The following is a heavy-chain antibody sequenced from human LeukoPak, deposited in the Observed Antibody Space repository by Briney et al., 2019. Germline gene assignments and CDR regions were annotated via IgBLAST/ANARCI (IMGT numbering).Heavy chain of an antibody. V-gene: IGHV1-18*01. D-gene: IGHD4/OR15-4a*01. CDR2: ISAYNGNT. CDR1: GYTFTGYY. J-gene: IGHJ6*02. CDR3: ARDANYYYYYYGMDV. Sequence: ASVKVSCKASGYTFTGYYMHWVRQAPGQGLEWMGWISAYNGNTNYAQKLQGRVTMTTDTSTSTAYMELRSLRSDDTAVYYCARDANYYYYYYGMDVWGQGTTVTVSS.